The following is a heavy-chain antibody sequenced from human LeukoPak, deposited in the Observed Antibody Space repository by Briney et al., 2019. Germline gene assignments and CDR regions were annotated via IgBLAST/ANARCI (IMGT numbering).Heavy chain of an antibody. CDR1: GFTFSNAW. D-gene: IGHD3-22*01. J-gene: IGHJ3*02. CDR3: AKGYYYDSSGYYSTIDAFDI. CDR2: ISGSGGST. V-gene: IGHV3-23*01. Sequence: GGSLRLSCAASGFTFSNAWMSWVRQAPGKGLEWVSAISGSGGSTYYADSVKGRFTISRDNSKNTLYLQMNSLRAEDTAVYYCAKGYYYDSSGYYSTIDAFDIWGQGTMVTVSS.